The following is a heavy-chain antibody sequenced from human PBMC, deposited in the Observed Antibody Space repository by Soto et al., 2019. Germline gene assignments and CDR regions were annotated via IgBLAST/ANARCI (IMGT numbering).Heavy chain of an antibody. CDR3: AKDIVATFYYFDY. Sequence: EVQLVESGGGLVQPGRSLRLSCAASGFTFDDYAMHWVRQAPGKGLEWVSGISWNSGSIGYADSVKGRFTISRDNAKNSRYLQMNSLRAEDTALYYCAKDIVATFYYFDYWGQGTLVTVSS. D-gene: IGHD5-12*01. CDR2: ISWNSGSI. CDR1: GFTFDDYA. J-gene: IGHJ4*02. V-gene: IGHV3-9*01.